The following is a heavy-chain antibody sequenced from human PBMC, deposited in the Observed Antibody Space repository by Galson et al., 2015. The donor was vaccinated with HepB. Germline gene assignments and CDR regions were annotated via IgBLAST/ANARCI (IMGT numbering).Heavy chain of an antibody. Sequence: SLRLSCAASGFTFSSYAMSWVRQAPGKGLEWVSAISGSGGSTYYADSVKGRFTISRDNSKNTLYLQMNSLRAEDTAVYYCAKDYDSLGYVWGMGDVWGQGTTVTVSS. D-gene: IGHD3-16*01. V-gene: IGHV3-23*01. CDR1: GFTFSSYA. J-gene: IGHJ6*02. CDR2: ISGSGGST. CDR3: AKDYDSLGYVWGMGDV.